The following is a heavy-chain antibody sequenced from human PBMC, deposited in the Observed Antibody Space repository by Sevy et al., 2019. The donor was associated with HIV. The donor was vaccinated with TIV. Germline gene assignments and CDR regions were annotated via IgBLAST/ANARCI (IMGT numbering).Heavy chain of an antibody. CDR2: IYSGGST. V-gene: IGHV3-53*05. CDR3: ANAYSGSYSHSYLYALDV. Sequence: GGSLRLSCAASGFTVSSNYMSWVRQAPGKGPEWVSIIYSGGSTYYTDSVKGRFTISRDNSKNTVYLEMNSLRNEDTAIYFCANAYSGSYSHSYLYALDVWGQGTTVTVSS. J-gene: IGHJ6*02. CDR1: GFTVSSNY. D-gene: IGHD1-26*01.